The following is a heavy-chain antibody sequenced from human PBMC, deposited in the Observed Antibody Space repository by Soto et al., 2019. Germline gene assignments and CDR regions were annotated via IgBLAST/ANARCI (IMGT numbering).Heavy chain of an antibody. D-gene: IGHD2-2*01. Sequence: EVQLVESGGGLVKPGRSLRLSCAASGFTFSSYSMNWVRQAPGKGLEWVSSISSSSSYIYYADSVKGRFTISRDNAKNSLYLQMNSLRAEDTAVYYRARRDVVVPAGGKGIYYYGMDVWGQGTTVTVSS. CDR3: ARRDVVVPAGGKGIYYYGMDV. V-gene: IGHV3-21*01. J-gene: IGHJ6*02. CDR1: GFTFSSYS. CDR2: ISSSSSYI.